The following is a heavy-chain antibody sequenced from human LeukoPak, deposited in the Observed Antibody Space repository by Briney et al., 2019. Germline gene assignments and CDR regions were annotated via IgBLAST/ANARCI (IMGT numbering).Heavy chain of an antibody. J-gene: IGHJ5*02. Sequence: GASVKVSCKASGGTFSSYAISWVRQAPGQGLEWMGRIIPIFGTANYAQKFQGRVTITADKSTSTAYMELSSLRSEDTAVYYCARGIVATENWFDPRGQGTLVTVSS. CDR3: ARGIVATENWFDP. CDR1: GGTFSSYA. CDR2: IIPIFGTA. V-gene: IGHV1-69*06. D-gene: IGHD5-12*01.